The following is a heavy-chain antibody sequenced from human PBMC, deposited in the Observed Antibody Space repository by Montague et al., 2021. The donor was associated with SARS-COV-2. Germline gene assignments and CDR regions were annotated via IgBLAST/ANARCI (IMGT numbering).Heavy chain of an antibody. CDR2: VSDSGS. V-gene: IGHV4-59*01. CDR1: GGSNSRYY. J-gene: IGHJ4*02. Sequence: SETLSLTCTVSGGSNSRYYWSWIRQPPGKGLEWIGYVSDSGSDYNPSLKNRVSISVDTSRNQFSLKLSSVTAADTAVYYCASVNTAGAYWGQGTLVTVSS. CDR3: ASVNTAGAY. D-gene: IGHD7-27*01.